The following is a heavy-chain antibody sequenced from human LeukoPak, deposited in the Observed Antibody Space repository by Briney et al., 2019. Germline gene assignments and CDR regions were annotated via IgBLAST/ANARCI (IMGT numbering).Heavy chain of an antibody. D-gene: IGHD6-19*01. CDR1: GFTFSSFA. J-gene: IGHJ6*02. CDR2: ISGSGVTT. CDR3: TRDLAAVPGPRMDV. V-gene: IGHV3-23*01. Sequence: GGSLRLSCAASGFTFSSFAMSWVRQAPGKGLEWVSGISGSGVTTYYAGSVKGRFTISRDNSKNTLYLQMDSLRDDDTAMYFCTRDLAAVPGPRMDVWGQGTTVTVSS.